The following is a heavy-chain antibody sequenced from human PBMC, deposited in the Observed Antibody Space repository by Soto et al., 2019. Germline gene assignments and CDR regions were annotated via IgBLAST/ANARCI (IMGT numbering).Heavy chain of an antibody. CDR1: GGTFSSYA. V-gene: IGHV1-69*05. Sequence: AASVKVSWKASGGTFSSYAISWGRQAPGQGLEWMGGIIPIFGTANYAQKFQGRVTMTRDTSTSTVYMELSSLRSDDTAVYYCARIISGGHFDFWGQGTLVTVSS. J-gene: IGHJ4*02. CDR3: ARIISGGHFDF. D-gene: IGHD2-15*01. CDR2: IIPIFGTA.